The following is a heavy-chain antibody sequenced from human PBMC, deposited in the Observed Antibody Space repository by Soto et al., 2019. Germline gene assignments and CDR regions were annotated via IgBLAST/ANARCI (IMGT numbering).Heavy chain of an antibody. V-gene: IGHV1-69*13. D-gene: IGHD4-17*01. CDR1: GGTFSSYA. Sequence: SVKVSCKASGGTFSSYAISWVRQAPGQGLEWMGGIIPIFGTANYAQKFQGRVTITADESTSTAYMELSSLRSEDTAVYYCAGMHDYGDYIFHYWGQGTLVTVSS. CDR2: IIPIFGTA. J-gene: IGHJ4*02. CDR3: AGMHDYGDYIFHY.